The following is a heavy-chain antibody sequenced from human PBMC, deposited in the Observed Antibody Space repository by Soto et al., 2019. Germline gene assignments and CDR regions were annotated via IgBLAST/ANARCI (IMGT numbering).Heavy chain of an antibody. V-gene: IGHV3-21*02. J-gene: IGHJ6*03. CDR2: INEDSTYI. Sequence: EVRRVESGGGLVKKGGSLRLSCAASGVTFSAFSMNWVRQAPGKGLEWLSSINEDSTYIYYGDSLRGRSTISRDNAKDSLYLKIDRLIAEATAVYYCVRDFGRYFRSWYMGVWCDGATVIFS. D-gene: IGHD3-9*01. CDR3: VRDFGRYFRSWYMGV. CDR1: GVTFSAFS.